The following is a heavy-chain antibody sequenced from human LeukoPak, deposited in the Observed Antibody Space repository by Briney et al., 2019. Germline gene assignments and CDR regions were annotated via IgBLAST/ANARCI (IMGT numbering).Heavy chain of an antibody. CDR2: ISSGSSYI. CDR3: AGDRNSGSSYENLFVY. Sequence: GGSLRLSCAASGFTFSSYSMNWVRQAPGKGLEWVSSISSGSSYIYYADSVKGRFTISRDNAKNTLYLQMNSLRAEDTGVYYCAGDRNSGSSYENLFVYWGQGTLLTVSS. D-gene: IGHD1-26*01. CDR1: GFTFSSYS. J-gene: IGHJ4*02. V-gene: IGHV3-21*01.